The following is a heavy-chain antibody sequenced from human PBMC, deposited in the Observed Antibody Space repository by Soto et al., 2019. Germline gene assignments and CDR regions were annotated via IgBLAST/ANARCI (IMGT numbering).Heavy chain of an antibody. CDR3: ARAGRIVVVPRSLPSPSGIDV. CDR2: ISSSSSTI. V-gene: IGHV3-48*02. J-gene: IGHJ6*02. CDR1: GFTFSSYS. Sequence: AGSLRLSFAASGFTFSSYSMNWVRQAPGTGMEWVSYISSSSSTIYYADSVKGLFTISRDNAKNSLYLQMNSLRDEDTAVYYCARAGRIVVVPRSLPSPSGIDVWGQGTTVTVSS. D-gene: IGHD3-22*01.